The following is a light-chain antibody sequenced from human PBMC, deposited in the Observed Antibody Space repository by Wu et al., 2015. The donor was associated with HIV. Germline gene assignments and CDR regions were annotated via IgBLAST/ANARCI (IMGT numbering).Light chain of an antibody. V-gene: IGKV3-20*01. CDR3: QQYGSSPVT. CDR2: GAS. Sequence: EIVMTQSPATLSVSPGERATLSCRASQSVSFNYLAWYQQKPGQAPRLLISGASTRATGIADRFSGRGSGTDFTLIISRLEPEDVAVYYCQQYGSSPVTFGQGTKVEIK. CDR1: QSVSFNY. J-gene: IGKJ1*01.